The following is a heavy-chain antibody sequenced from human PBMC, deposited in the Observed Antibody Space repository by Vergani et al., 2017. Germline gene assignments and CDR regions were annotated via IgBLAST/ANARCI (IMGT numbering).Heavy chain of an antibody. J-gene: IGHJ1*01. CDR3: TTAGGLYYLHGEYFQY. CDR1: GFTFDTYT. Sequence: EVQLLESGGGLVQPWGSRRLSCAGAGFTFDTYTMAYVRQAPGKGLEWVATISSGGGDIFYADSVKGRFTISRENSKNTLFLQMNSLKDEDTAVYYCTTAGGLYYLHGEYFQYWGRGTLVSVSS. CDR2: ISSGGGDI. V-gene: IGHV3-23*01. D-gene: IGHD3-10*01.